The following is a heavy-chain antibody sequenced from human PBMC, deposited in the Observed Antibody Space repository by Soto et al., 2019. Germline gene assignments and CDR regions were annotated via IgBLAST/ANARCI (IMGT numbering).Heavy chain of an antibody. CDR1: GYNFGNYW. CDR2: IYPGDGDT. V-gene: IGHV5-51*01. CDR3: ARHVFNMARGPLDP. Sequence: GESLKISCQGSGYNFGNYWIAWVCQMPGKGLEWMGIIYPGDGDTLYSPSFQGQVTFSVDKSVNTAYLKWSSVEASDTAIYYCARHVFNMARGPLDPWGQGTRVTVSS. D-gene: IGHD3-10*01. J-gene: IGHJ5*02.